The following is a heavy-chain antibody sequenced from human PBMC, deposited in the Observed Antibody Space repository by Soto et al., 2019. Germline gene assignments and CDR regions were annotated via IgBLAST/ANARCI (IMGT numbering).Heavy chain of an antibody. Sequence: GESLRLSCAASGFTFSSYWMHWVRQVPGKGLVWVSRINSDETDTFYADSVKGRFTISRDNAKNTLYLQMNSLRDEDTAVYYCASAGGYSYVNIDYWGQGILVTVSS. V-gene: IGHV3-74*01. CDR3: ASAGGYSYVNIDY. J-gene: IGHJ4*02. CDR2: INSDETDT. D-gene: IGHD5-18*01. CDR1: GFTFSSYW.